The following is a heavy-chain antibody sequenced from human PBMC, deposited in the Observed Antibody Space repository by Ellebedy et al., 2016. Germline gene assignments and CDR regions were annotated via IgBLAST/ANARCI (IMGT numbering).Heavy chain of an antibody. D-gene: IGHD6-6*01. Sequence: GGSLRLXCAASGFNFDGFSMHWARQAPGKGLEWVSLINRYGSITYYADSVKGRFTISRDNSRNPLYLQMNSLRPEDTALYYCVKERYGVQFVLGSWGQGTLVTVAS. CDR3: VKERYGVQFVLGS. J-gene: IGHJ5*02. CDR2: INRYGSIT. CDR1: GFNFDGFS. V-gene: IGHV3-43*01.